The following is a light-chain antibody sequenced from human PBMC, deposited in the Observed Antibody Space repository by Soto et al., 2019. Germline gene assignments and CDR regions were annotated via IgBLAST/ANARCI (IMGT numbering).Light chain of an antibody. CDR2: GAS. Sequence: EIVMTQSPATLSVSPGERATLSCRASQSVSSNLAWYQQQPGQAPRLLIYGASTRATGIPARFSGSGSGTEFTLTISSLQSEDFAVYYCQQYNNLSGTFGQGTKVEIK. CDR3: QQYNNLSGT. V-gene: IGKV3-15*01. J-gene: IGKJ1*01. CDR1: QSVSSN.